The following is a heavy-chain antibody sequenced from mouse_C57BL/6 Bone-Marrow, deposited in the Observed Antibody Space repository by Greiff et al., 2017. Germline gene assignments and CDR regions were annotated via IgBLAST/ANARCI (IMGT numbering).Heavy chain of an antibody. D-gene: IGHD1-1*01. CDR2: ISNGGGST. Sequence: EVMLVESGGGLVQPGGSLKLSCAASGFTFSDYYMYWVRQTPEKRLEWVAYISNGGGSTYYPDTVKGRFTISRDNAKNTLYLQMSRLKSEDTAMYYCASYYYGSSYVRDYWGQGTSVTVSS. CDR3: ASYYYGSSYVRDY. V-gene: IGHV5-12*01. J-gene: IGHJ4*01. CDR1: GFTFSDYY.